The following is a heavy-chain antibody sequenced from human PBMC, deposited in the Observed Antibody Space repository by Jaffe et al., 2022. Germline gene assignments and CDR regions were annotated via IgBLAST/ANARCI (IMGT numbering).Heavy chain of an antibody. CDR1: GGSISSYY. J-gene: IGHJ5*02. D-gene: IGHD3-10*01. CDR2: IYYSGST. V-gene: IGHV4-59*01. CDR3: ARDRAGGDWFDP. Sequence: QVQLQESGPGLVKPSETLSLTCTVSGGSISSYYWSWIRQPPGKGLEWIGYIYYSGSTNYNPSLKSRVTISVDTSKNQFSLKLSSVTAADTAVYYCARDRAGGDWFDPWGQGTLVTVSS.